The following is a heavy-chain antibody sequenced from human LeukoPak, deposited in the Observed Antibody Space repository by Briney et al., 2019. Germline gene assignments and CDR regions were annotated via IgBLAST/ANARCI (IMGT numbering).Heavy chain of an antibody. CDR3: TVPSYYYYMDV. Sequence: GGSLRLSCAASGFTFSGSAMHWVRQASGKGLEWVGRIRSKANSYATAYAASVKGKFTISRDDSKNTAYLQMNSLKTEDTAVYYCTVPSYYYYMDVWGKGTTVTVSS. V-gene: IGHV3-73*01. J-gene: IGHJ6*03. CDR1: GFTFSGSA. D-gene: IGHD2-2*01. CDR2: IRSKANSYAT.